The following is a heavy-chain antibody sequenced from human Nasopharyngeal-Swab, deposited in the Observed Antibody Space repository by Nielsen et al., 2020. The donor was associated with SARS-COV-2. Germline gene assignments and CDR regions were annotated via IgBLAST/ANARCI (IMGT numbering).Heavy chain of an antibody. CDR3: ARGYCSSGSCYAKHYGMDV. CDR2: ISWNSGSI. Sequence: GGSLRLSCVASGFTFDDYAMHWVRQAPGKGLEWVSGISWNSGSIAYADSVKGRFTISRDSAKNSLYLQMNNLRAEDTAVYYCARGYCSSGSCYAKHYGMDVWGQGTTVTVSS. CDR1: GFTFDDYA. J-gene: IGHJ6*02. D-gene: IGHD2-15*01. V-gene: IGHV3-9*01.